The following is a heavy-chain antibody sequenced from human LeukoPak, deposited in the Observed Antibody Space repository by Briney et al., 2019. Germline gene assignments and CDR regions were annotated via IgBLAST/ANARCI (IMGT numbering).Heavy chain of an antibody. D-gene: IGHD2-15*01. V-gene: IGHV3-72*01. Sequence: QPGGSLRLSCGASGFPFNDHYMDWVRQAPGKGLEWVGRSRNKANGYTTAYAASVKGRLTISRDDSKNSLYLQMNSLKTEDTAVYYCASLLGSWGQGTLVIVSS. CDR1: GFPFNDHY. CDR2: SRNKANGYTT. CDR3: ASLLGS. J-gene: IGHJ5*02.